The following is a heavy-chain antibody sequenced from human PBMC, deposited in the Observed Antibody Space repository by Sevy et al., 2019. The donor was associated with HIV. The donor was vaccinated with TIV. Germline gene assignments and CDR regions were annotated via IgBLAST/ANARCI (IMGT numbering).Heavy chain of an antibody. V-gene: IGHV3-23*01. CDR2: ISGSGGST. D-gene: IGHD3-22*01. J-gene: IGHJ3*02. Sequence: GGSLRLSCAASGFTFSSYAMSWVRQAPGKGLEWVSAISGSGGSTYYAASVKGRFTISRDHSKNTLDLKMNSLRAEDTAVYYCATATRYDSSGYYLWYDAFDIWGQGTMVTVSS. CDR3: ATATRYDSSGYYLWYDAFDI. CDR1: GFTFSSYA.